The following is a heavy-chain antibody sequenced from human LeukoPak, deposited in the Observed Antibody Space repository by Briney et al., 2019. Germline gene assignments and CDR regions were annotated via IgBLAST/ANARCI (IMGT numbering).Heavy chain of an antibody. CDR3: TIFGVVPHYYYYGMDV. J-gene: IGHJ6*02. CDR1: GFTFSSYA. V-gene: IGHV3-23*01. Sequence: GGSLRLSCAASGFTFSSYAMSWVRQAPGKGLEWVSAISGSGGSTYYADSVKGRFTISRDNSKNTLYLQMNSLRAEDTAVYYRTIFGVVPHYYYYGMDVWGQGTTVTVSS. CDR2: ISGSGGST. D-gene: IGHD3-3*01.